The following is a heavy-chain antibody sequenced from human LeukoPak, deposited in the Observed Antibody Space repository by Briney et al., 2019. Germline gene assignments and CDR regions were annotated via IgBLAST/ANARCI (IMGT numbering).Heavy chain of an antibody. J-gene: IGHJ4*02. CDR1: GFTFSSYS. D-gene: IGHD3-22*01. CDR2: ISSSSSYI. CDR3: ARIDYYDSSGLFDY. Sequence: PGGSMRLSCAASGFTFSSYSMNWVRQAPGKWLEWVSSISSSSSYIYYADSVKGRFTISRDNAKNSLYLQMNSLRAEDTAVYYCARIDYYDSSGLFDYWGQGTLVTVSS. V-gene: IGHV3-21*01.